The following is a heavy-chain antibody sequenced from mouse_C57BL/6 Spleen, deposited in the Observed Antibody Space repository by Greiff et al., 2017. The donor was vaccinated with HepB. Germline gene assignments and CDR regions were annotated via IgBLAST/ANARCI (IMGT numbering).Heavy chain of an antibody. J-gene: IGHJ1*03. CDR2: ISSGSSTI. D-gene: IGHD2-3*01. CDR3: ARTGYSWYFDV. V-gene: IGHV5-17*01. CDR1: GFTFSDYG. Sequence: EVNVVESGGGLVKPGGSLKLSCAASGFTFSDYGMHWVRQAPEKGLEWVAYISSGSSTIYYADTVKGRFTISRDNAKNTLFLQMTSLRSEDTAMYYCARTGYSWYFDVWGTGTTVTVSS.